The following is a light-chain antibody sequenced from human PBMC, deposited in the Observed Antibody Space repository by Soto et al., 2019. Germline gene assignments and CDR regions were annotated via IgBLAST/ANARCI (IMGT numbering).Light chain of an antibody. CDR1: RSVSSN. CDR2: GAS. CDR3: QQYNNWPPYT. Sequence: DIVMTQSPGTLSVSPGERATLSCRASRSVSSNLAWYQQKPGQAPRLLMYGASTRATGIPARFSGSGSGTEFTLTISSLQSEDFAVYYCQQYNNWPPYTFGQGTKVDIK. V-gene: IGKV3-15*01. J-gene: IGKJ2*01.